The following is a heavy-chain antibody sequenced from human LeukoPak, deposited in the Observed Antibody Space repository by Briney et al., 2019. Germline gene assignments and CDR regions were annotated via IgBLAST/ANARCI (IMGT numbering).Heavy chain of an antibody. CDR3: AVFHYYDSSGYLNNAFDI. D-gene: IGHD3-22*01. Sequence: GGSLRLSYAASGFTFSGAWMNWVRQAPGKGLEWVSSISSSSSYIYYADSVKGRFTISRDNAKNSLYLQMNSLRAEDTAVYYCAVFHYYDSSGYLNNAFDIWGQGTMVTVSS. CDR2: ISSSSSYI. J-gene: IGHJ3*02. CDR1: GFTFSGAW. V-gene: IGHV3-21*01.